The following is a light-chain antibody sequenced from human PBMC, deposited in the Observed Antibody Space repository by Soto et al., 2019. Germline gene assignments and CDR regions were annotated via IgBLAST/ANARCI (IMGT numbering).Light chain of an antibody. CDR1: SSDVGGYNY. CDR3: SSFTTSDTYV. Sequence: QSALTQPASVSGSPGQSITISCTGTSSDVGGYNYVSWYQQHPGKAPKLIIYDVSNRPSGVPDRFSGAKSGNTASLTISGLQAEDEADYYCSSFTTSDTYVFGTGTKLTVL. CDR2: DVS. J-gene: IGLJ1*01. V-gene: IGLV2-14*01.